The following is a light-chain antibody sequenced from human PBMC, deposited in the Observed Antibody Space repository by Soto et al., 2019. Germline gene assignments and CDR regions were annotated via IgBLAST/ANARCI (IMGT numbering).Light chain of an antibody. CDR1: QTISSN. CDR2: GAS. CDR3: QQYHNWPPQYT. V-gene: IGKV3-15*01. Sequence: EIVMTQSPATLSVSPGERATLSCRASQTISSNLAWYQQKPGQAPRLLIHGASTRAAGVPARFSGSGSGTELTLTITGLQSEDFAVYYCQQYHNWPPQYTFGQGTQLQIK. J-gene: IGKJ2*01.